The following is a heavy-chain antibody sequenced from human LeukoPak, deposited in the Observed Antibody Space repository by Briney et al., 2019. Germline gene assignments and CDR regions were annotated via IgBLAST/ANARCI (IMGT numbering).Heavy chain of an antibody. J-gene: IGHJ4*02. D-gene: IGHD3-3*01. V-gene: IGHV4-30-4*08. Sequence: SQTLSLTCTVSGGSISSGSYYWRWIRQPPGKGLEWIGYIYYSGSTYYSPSLKSRVTISVDTSKNQFSLKLSSVTAADTAVYYCARASWSGYHIDYWGQGTLVTVSS. CDR2: IYYSGST. CDR3: ARASWSGYHIDY. CDR1: GGSISSGSYY.